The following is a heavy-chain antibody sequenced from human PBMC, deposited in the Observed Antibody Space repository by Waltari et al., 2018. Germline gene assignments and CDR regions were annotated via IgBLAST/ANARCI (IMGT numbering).Heavy chain of an antibody. V-gene: IGHV4-38-2*02. CDR1: GHSISSGYY. Sequence: QVQLQESGPGLVKPSETLSLTCAVSGHSISSGYYWGWIRQPPGKGLEWIGSIYHSGKTYYNPSLRSRVSMSVDTSKKYFSLRLTSLTAADTAIYYCARDVTGSYYSTAFDIWGQGTIVTVSS. CDR3: ARDVTGSYYSTAFDI. J-gene: IGHJ3*02. CDR2: IYHSGKT. D-gene: IGHD3-10*01.